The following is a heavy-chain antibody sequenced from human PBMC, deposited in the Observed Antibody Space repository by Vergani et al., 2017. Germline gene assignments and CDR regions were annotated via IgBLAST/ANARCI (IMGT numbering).Heavy chain of an antibody. CDR1: GFTFSSYG. J-gene: IGHJ4*02. CDR3: ARDLRGLVIDFDY. D-gene: IGHD1-26*01. V-gene: IGHV3-33*01. CDR2: IWYDGSNK. Sequence: QVQLVESGGGVVQPGRSLRLSCAASGFTFSSYGMHWVRQAPGKGLEWVAVIWYDGSNKYYADYVKGRFTISRDNSKNTLYLQMNSLRAEDTAVYYCARDLRGLVIDFDYWGQGTLVTVSS.